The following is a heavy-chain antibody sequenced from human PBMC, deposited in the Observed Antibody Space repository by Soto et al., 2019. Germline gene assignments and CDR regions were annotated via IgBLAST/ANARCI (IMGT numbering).Heavy chain of an antibody. V-gene: IGHV3-30*04. D-gene: IGHD5-18*01. CDR2: ISYDGSKK. J-gene: IGHJ3*01. CDR3: VRDQGNSYGLLRAFDF. Sequence: QVQLVESGGGVVQPGKSLTLSCVASGFTFSSYALHWVRQAPGKGLEWVAVISYDGSKKDYADSVKGRFTISRDNSEDTLYVQMNSLRAEDTAIYYCVRDQGNSYGLLRAFDFWGQGTMVTVSS. CDR1: GFTFSSYA.